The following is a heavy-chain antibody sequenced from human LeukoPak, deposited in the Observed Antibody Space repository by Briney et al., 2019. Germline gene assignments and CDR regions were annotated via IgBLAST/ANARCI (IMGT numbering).Heavy chain of an antibody. CDR1: GGSISSSSYY. CDR3: ARSERIIMILGGAFDV. CDR2: IYYSGST. Sequence: SETLSLTCTVSGGSISSSSYYWGWIRQPPGKGLEWIATIYYSGSTNCNPSLKSRVTISVDTSKNQFSLKLSSVTAADTAVYFCARSERIIMILGGAFDVWGQGTMVTVSS. D-gene: IGHD3-22*01. V-gene: IGHV4-39*07. J-gene: IGHJ3*01.